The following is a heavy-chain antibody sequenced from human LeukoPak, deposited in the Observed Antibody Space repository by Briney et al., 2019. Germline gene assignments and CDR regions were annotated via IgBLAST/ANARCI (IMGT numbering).Heavy chain of an antibody. Sequence: GGSLRLSCAASGFTVSSDYMSWVRQAPGKGLEWVSVIYSGGTTHYADSVKGRFTISGDNSKNTLYLQMNSLRAEDTAVYYCARGPYGSSGTPDAFDIWGQGTMVTVSS. V-gene: IGHV3-66*01. D-gene: IGHD3-10*01. CDR3: ARGPYGSSGTPDAFDI. CDR2: IYSGGTT. J-gene: IGHJ3*02. CDR1: GFTVSSDY.